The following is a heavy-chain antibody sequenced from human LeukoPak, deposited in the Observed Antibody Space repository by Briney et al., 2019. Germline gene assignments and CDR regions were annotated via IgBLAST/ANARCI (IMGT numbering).Heavy chain of an antibody. Sequence: GGSLRLSCAASGFTFSSYGMHWVRQAPGKGLEWVAVISYDGSNKYYADSVKGRFTISRDNSKNALYLQMNSLRAEDTAVYYCARDEGPVGAADYWGQGTLVTVSS. D-gene: IGHD1-26*01. CDR2: ISYDGSNK. J-gene: IGHJ4*02. CDR1: GFTFSSYG. CDR3: ARDEGPVGAADY. V-gene: IGHV3-30*03.